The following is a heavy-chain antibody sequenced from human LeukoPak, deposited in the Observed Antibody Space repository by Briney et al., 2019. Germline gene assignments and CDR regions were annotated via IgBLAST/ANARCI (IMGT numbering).Heavy chain of an antibody. CDR3: ARRLDAASAHNWFDP. CDR2: IHPGDSDT. D-gene: IGHD6-13*01. V-gene: IGHV5-51*01. CDR1: GYTFTTNW. J-gene: IGHJ5*02. Sequence: GESLKISCKASGYTFTTNWIGWVRQMPGKGLEWMAIIHPGDSDTRYSPSFQGQVTISADKSISTAYLQWNSLKASDTAMYYSARRLDAASAHNWFDPWGQGTLVTVSS.